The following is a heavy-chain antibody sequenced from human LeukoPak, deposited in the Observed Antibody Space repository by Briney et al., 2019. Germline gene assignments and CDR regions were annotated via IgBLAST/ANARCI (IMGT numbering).Heavy chain of an antibody. J-gene: IGHJ4*02. CDR2: INPDNGNT. Sequence: ASVKVSCKASGYPFTKYGISWVRQAPGQGLEWMGWINPDNGNTKYAQRFQGRVTMTTDTSTSTAHMELRSLRSDDTAVYYCATYYCSTTSCYPYFFDYWGQGTLVTVSS. CDR1: GYPFTKYG. D-gene: IGHD2-2*01. V-gene: IGHV1-18*01. CDR3: ATYYCSTTSCYPYFFDY.